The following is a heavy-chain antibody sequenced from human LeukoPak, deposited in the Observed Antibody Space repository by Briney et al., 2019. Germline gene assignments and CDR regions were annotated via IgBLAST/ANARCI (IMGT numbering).Heavy chain of an antibody. V-gene: IGHV4-4*09. Sequence: SETLSLTCTVSGGSISSYYWSWIRQPPGKGLGWIGYIYTSGSTKYNPSLKSRVTILVDTSKNQFSLKLSSVTAADTAVYYCARRSAVTTFYFDYWGQGTLVTVSS. CDR2: IYTSGST. CDR3: ARRSAVTTFYFDY. D-gene: IGHD4-11*01. CDR1: GGSISSYY. J-gene: IGHJ4*02.